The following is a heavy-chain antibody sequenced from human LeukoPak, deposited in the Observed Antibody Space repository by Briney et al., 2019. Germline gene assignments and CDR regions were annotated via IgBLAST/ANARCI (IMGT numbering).Heavy chain of an antibody. D-gene: IGHD2-21*02. CDR2: INPSGGST. Sequence: GASVKVSCKASGYTFTSYYMHWVRQAPGQGLEWMGIINPSGGSTSYAQKFQGRVTMTRDTSTSTVYMELSSLRSEDMAVYYCARESLDCGGDCYLDYWGQGTLVTVSS. J-gene: IGHJ4*02. V-gene: IGHV1-46*01. CDR1: GYTFTSYY. CDR3: ARESLDCGGDCYLDY.